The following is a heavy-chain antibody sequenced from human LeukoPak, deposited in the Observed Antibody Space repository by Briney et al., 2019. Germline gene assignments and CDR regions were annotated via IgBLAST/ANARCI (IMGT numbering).Heavy chain of an antibody. Sequence: GGSLRLSCAASGFTFSSYGMHWVRQAPGKGLEWVAVIWYDGSNKYYADSVKGRFTISRDNSKNTLYLQMNSLRAEDTAVYYCTNDGIGYDSSDYYPSGGYYMDVWGKGTTVTVSS. D-gene: IGHD3-22*01. CDR3: TNDGIGYDSSDYYPSGGYYMDV. J-gene: IGHJ6*03. CDR2: IWYDGSNK. V-gene: IGHV3-33*06. CDR1: GFTFSSYG.